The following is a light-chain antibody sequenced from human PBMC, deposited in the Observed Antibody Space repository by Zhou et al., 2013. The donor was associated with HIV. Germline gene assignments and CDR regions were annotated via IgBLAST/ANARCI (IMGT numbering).Light chain of an antibody. CDR1: QTVSNRN. CDR3: QQYGSSPTWT. CDR2: GAS. J-gene: IGKJ1*01. Sequence: EIVLTQSPGTLSLSPGESATLSCRASQTVSNRNLAWYQQKPGQAPRLLIFGASSRATGIPDRFSGSGSGTDFTLTISRLEPEDFAVYYCQQYGSSPTWTFGQGTKVEIK. V-gene: IGKV3-20*01.